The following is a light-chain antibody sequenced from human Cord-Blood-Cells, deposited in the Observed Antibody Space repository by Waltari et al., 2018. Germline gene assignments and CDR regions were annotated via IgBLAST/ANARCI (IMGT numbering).Light chain of an antibody. CDR1: QSVSSY. V-gene: IGKV3-11*01. J-gene: IGKJ4*01. CDR2: AAS. Sequence: EIVFTQSPATLSLSPGDRATHSCRASQSVSSYLACYQQKPGQAPRLLIYAASNRATGIPARFSGSGSGTDFTLTISSLEPEDFAVYYCQQRSNWPPTFGGGTKVEIK. CDR3: QQRSNWPPT.